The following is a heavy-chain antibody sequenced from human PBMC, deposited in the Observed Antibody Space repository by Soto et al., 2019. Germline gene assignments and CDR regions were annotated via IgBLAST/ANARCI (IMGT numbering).Heavy chain of an antibody. V-gene: IGHV4-39*01. J-gene: IGHJ4*02. CDR2: VSYGGIT. CDR1: SGSISSNNYY. D-gene: IGHD6-6*01. CDR3: AGQYNSSSKGRTFDY. Sequence: SETLSLTCTFSSGSISSNNYYWNWIRQPPGKGLEWIGSVSYGGITSYNPSLKSRVTMSVDTSKRQFSLKLTSVTAADTAVYYCAGQYNSSSKGRTFDYWGQGTLVTVSS.